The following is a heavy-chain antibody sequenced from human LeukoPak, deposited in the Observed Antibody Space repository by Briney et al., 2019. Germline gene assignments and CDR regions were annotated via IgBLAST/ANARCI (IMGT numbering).Heavy chain of an antibody. Sequence: PGGSLRLSCAASGFTFSSYAMHWVRQAPGKGLEWVAVISYDGSNKYYADSVKGRFTISRDNSKNTLYLQMNSLRAEDTAVYYCALTSYGSADNYGMDVWGQGTTVTVSS. CDR1: GFTFSSYA. J-gene: IGHJ6*02. V-gene: IGHV3-30-3*01. CDR3: ALTSYGSADNYGMDV. CDR2: ISYDGSNK. D-gene: IGHD2-2*01.